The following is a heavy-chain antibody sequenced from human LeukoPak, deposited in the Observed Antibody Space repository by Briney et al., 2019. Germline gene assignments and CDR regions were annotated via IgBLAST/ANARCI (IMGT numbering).Heavy chain of an antibody. CDR3: ARVPYVFDL. J-gene: IGHJ3*01. V-gene: IGHV3-74*01. CDR2: INRDGSST. Sequence: PGGSLRLSCAASGFTFSNYWMHWVRQAPGKGLVWVSRINRDGSSTDYLDSAKGRFTISRDNARNTLYLQMNSLRAEDTAVYYCARVPYVFDLWGQGTVVTVSS. CDR1: GFTFSNYW.